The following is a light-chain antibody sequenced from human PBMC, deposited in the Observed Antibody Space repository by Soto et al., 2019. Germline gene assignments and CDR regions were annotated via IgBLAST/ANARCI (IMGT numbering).Light chain of an antibody. J-gene: IGLJ1*01. CDR1: SSDVGGYNY. CDR2: DVS. CDR3: CSYAGSYYV. V-gene: IGLV2-11*01. Sequence: QSALTQPRSVSVSPGQSVTISCTVTSSDVGGYNYVSWYQQHPGKAPKLMIYDVSKRPSGVPDRFSGSKSGNTASLTISGLQAEDEADYYCCSYAGSYYVFGTGTKLTVL.